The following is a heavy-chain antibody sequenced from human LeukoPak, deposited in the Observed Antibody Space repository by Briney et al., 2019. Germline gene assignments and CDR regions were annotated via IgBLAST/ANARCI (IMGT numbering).Heavy chain of an antibody. CDR2: IYDSGST. J-gene: IGHJ5*02. D-gene: IGHD3-10*01. CDR1: GGSSKSGYYC. V-gene: IGHV4-39*01. Sequence: ETLSLTCCDTGGSSKSGYYCGGRISQPPGKGLEWIGSIYDSGSTYYNPSLKSRVTMSVDTSKNQFSLKLNSVTAADTAVYYCARHYGPWGQGTLVTVSS. CDR3: ARHYGP.